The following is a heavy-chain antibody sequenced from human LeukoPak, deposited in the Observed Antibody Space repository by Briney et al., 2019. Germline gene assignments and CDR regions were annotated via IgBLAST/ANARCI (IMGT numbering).Heavy chain of an antibody. CDR3: TTDPPGFGYCSGGSCSSDNWFDP. D-gene: IGHD2-15*01. J-gene: IGHJ5*02. CDR2: IRSKTDGGTT. CDR1: GLAFSHAW. V-gene: IGHV3-15*01. Sequence: GGSLRLSCAASGLAFSHAWMSWVRQAPGKGLEWVGLIRSKTDGGTTDYAAPVKGRFTISRDDSKNTLYLQMNSLKTEDTAVYYCTTDPPGFGYCSGGSCSSDNWFDPWGQGTLVTVSS.